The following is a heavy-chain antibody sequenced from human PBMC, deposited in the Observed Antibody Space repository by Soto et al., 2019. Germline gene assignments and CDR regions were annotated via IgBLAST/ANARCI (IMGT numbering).Heavy chain of an antibody. CDR2: IYYSGST. D-gene: IGHD2-15*01. CDR3: ARNSGHSTYPDDAFDI. Sequence: SETLSLTCTVSGGSISNYYWSWIRQPPGKGLEWIGYIYYSGSTKYNPSLKSRVTMSVDTSNNQLSLKLNSVTAADTAVYYCARNSGHSTYPDDAFDIWGQGTMLTVSS. CDR1: GGSISNYY. J-gene: IGHJ3*02. V-gene: IGHV4-59*01.